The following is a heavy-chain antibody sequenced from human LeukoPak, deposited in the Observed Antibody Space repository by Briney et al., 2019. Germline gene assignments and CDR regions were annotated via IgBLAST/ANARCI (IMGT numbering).Heavy chain of an antibody. CDR1: GFTFSSYG. Sequence: GGSLRLSCAASGFTFSSYGMHWVRQAPGKGLEWVAFIRYDGSNKYYADSVKGRFTISRDNSKNTLYLQMNSLRAEDTAVYYCARGGTTAENYFDYWGQGTLVTVSS. V-gene: IGHV3-30*02. J-gene: IGHJ4*02. D-gene: IGHD1-1*01. CDR3: ARGGTTAENYFDY. CDR2: IRYDGSNK.